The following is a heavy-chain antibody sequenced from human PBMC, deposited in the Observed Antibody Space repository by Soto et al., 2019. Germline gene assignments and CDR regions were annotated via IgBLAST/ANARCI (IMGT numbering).Heavy chain of an antibody. CDR3: AGGRIVVVGSRAYYGMDV. J-gene: IGHJ6*02. V-gene: IGHV1-69*01. CDR2: IIPVFGLV. Sequence: QVHLLLQSGAEVKKPGSSVKVSCKASGGTPSNSAISWVRQAPGQGLEWMGGIIPVFGLVKYAQNFQSRVTNTADESTNTAYMELSSLRPEDTAVYYCAGGRIVVVGSRAYYGMDVWGQGTTVTVSS. CDR1: GGTPSNSA. D-gene: IGHD3-22*01.